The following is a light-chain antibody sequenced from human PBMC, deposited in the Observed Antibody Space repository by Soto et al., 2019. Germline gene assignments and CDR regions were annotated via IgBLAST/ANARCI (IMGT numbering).Light chain of an antibody. Sequence: QTVLTQPASVSGSPGQSITVSCTGTSSDIGSYNYVSWYQQHPGKAPKLIIYEVNNRPSGVSNRFSGSKSGNTASLTVSGLQAEDEADYYCASFTTTSTRVFGTGTKLPS. CDR1: SSDIGSYNY. J-gene: IGLJ1*01. V-gene: IGLV2-14*01. CDR2: EVN. CDR3: ASFTTTSTRV.